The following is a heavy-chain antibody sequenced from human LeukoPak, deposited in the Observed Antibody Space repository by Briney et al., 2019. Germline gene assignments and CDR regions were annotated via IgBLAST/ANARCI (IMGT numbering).Heavy chain of an antibody. Sequence: GGSLRLSCAASGFTFSTYAMTWVRQAPGKGLQWVSLISDRGLATYYADSVKGRFTISRDNSKNTLYLQMNSLRAEDTAVYYCAKRPLYSSSWYNYFDYWGQGTLVTVSS. CDR3: AKRPLYSSSWYNYFDY. CDR1: GFTFSTYA. CDR2: ISDRGLAT. V-gene: IGHV3-23*01. D-gene: IGHD6-13*01. J-gene: IGHJ4*02.